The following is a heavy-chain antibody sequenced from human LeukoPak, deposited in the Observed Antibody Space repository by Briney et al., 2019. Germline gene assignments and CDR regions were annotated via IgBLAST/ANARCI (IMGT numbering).Heavy chain of an antibody. CDR1: RFTFSDYY. J-gene: IGHJ4*02. CDR2: IGTSDTHT. Sequence: KPGGSLRLSCVASRFTFSDYYMSWIRQAAGKGLEWISYIGTSDTHTYFADSVKGRFTISRDNAKNSLFLQMDSLTADDTAMYYCARDGRLDYWGQGTLVTVSS. V-gene: IGHV3-11*01. CDR3: ARDGRLDY.